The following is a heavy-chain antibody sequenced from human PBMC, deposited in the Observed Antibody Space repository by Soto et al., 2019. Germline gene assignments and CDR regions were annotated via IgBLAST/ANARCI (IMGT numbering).Heavy chain of an antibody. CDR3: ASTFCGGACYIESWFDP. CDR2: IMPIFGAT. D-gene: IGHD2-21*02. Sequence: QVQLVQSGAEVKKPGSSVTVSCRASGGTFNNNAISWVQQAPGQGLEWMGGIMPIFGATNYAQRFQGRITITADESTSTAYMELSSLRPEDTAVYYCASTFCGGACYIESWFDPWGQGTLVTVSS. CDR1: GGTFNNNA. V-gene: IGHV1-69*12. J-gene: IGHJ5*02.